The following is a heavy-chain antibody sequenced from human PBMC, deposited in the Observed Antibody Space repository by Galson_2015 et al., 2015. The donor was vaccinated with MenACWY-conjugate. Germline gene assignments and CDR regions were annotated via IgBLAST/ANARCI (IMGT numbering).Heavy chain of an antibody. V-gene: IGHV3-23*01. D-gene: IGHD3-9*01. Sequence: SLRLSCAASGFTFSSYAMTWVRQAPGKGLEWVSTISDSGRTTYYAASVKGRFTISRDNSKNTLFLQMSSLRAEDTAAYYCAKDLVKNYEMLTGYYSDWGQGSQVTVSS. CDR1: GFTFSSYA. CDR3: AKDLVKNYEMLTGYYSD. J-gene: IGHJ4*02. CDR2: ISDSGRTT.